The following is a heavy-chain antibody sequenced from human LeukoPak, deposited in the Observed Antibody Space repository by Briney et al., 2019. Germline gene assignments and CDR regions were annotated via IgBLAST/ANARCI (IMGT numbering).Heavy chain of an antibody. J-gene: IGHJ3*02. CDR3: ARPQPWEYAFDI. V-gene: IGHV1-2*06. D-gene: IGHD1-26*01. CDR2: VNPRTGDT. CDR1: GYTFTGYY. Sequence: ASVTVSCTASGYTFTGYYVHWVRQAPGEGLEWMGRVNPRTGDTDYAQEFQDRVTMTRDTSINTAYMELSSLTSDDTAVYYCARPQPWEYAFDIWAKGQWSPSLQ.